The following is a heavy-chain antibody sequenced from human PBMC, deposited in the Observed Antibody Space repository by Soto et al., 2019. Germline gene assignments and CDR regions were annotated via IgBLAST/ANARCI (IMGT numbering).Heavy chain of an antibody. CDR3: ARDLAVGLVDY. D-gene: IGHD6-19*01. CDR1: GYTFTSYG. J-gene: IGHJ4*02. V-gene: IGHV1-18*01. CDR2: ISAYNGNT. Sequence: QVQLVQSGAEVKKPGASVKVSCKASGYTFTSYGISWVRQAPGQGLEWMGWISAYNGNTNYAQKPQGRXTXTXXTSTSTAYMELRSLRSDDTAVYYCARDLAVGLVDYWGQGTLVTVSS.